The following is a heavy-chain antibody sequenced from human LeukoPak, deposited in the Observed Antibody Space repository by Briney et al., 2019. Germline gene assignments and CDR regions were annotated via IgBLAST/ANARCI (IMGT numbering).Heavy chain of an antibody. Sequence: GGSLRLSCAASGFTVSSNYMSWVRQAPVKGLERVSVIYSGGSTYYADSVKGRFPISRDNSKNTLYLQMNSLRAEDTAVYYCARETHYDSSGYYYFDYWGQGTLVTVSS. CDR2: IYSGGST. V-gene: IGHV3-66*02. J-gene: IGHJ4*02. CDR3: ARETHYDSSGYYYFDY. D-gene: IGHD3-22*01. CDR1: GFTVSSNY.